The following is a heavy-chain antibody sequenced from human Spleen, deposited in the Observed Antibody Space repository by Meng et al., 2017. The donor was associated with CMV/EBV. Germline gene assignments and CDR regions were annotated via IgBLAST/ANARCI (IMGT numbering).Heavy chain of an antibody. D-gene: IGHD4-11*01. CDR3: AKERGHDYSNYVWFDP. Sequence: QGRLGQSGAEVKKPGASVKVSCKASGYTFTGYYMHWVRQAPGQGLEWMGWINPNSGGTNYAQKFQGRVTMTRDTSISTAYMELSRLRSDDTAVYYCAKERGHDYSNYVWFDPWGQGTLVTVSS. V-gene: IGHV1-2*02. CDR1: GYTFTGYY. CDR2: INPNSGGT. J-gene: IGHJ5*02.